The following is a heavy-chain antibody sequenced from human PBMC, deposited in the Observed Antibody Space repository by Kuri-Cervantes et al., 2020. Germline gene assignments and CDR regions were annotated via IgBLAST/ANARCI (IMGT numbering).Heavy chain of an antibody. CDR2: IYSGGST. CDR1: GFTFSSYA. J-gene: IGHJ6*02. Sequence: GESLKISCAASGFTFSSYAMHWVRQAPGKGLEWVSVIYSGGSTYYADSVKGRFTISRDNSKNTLYLQMNSLRAEDTAVYYCARELEGYPYGMDVWGQGTTVTVSS. CDR3: ARELEGYPYGMDV. V-gene: IGHV3-53*01. D-gene: IGHD3-3*01.